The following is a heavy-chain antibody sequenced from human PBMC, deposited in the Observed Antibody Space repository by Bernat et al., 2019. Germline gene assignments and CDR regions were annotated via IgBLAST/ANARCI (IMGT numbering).Heavy chain of an antibody. CDR2: TIPIFGTA. CDR3: ARTASSSWYGTEYFQH. V-gene: IGHV1-69*01. D-gene: IGHD6-13*01. Sequence: QVQLVQSGAEVKKPGSSVKVSCKASGGTFSSYAISWVRQAPGQGLEWMGGTIPIFGTANYAQKFQGRVTITADESTSTAYMELSSLRSEDTAVYYCARTASSSWYGTEYFQHWGQGTLVTVSS. J-gene: IGHJ1*01. CDR1: GGTFSSYA.